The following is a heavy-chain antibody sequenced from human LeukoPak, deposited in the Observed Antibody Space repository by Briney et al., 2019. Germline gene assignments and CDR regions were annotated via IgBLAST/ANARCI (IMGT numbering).Heavy chain of an antibody. V-gene: IGHV1-18*01. D-gene: IGHD3-9*01. Sequence: ASVKVSCKASGYTFTSYGISWVRQAPGQGLEWMGWISAYNGNTNYAQKFQGRVTMTRDTSISTAYMELSRLRSDDTAVYYCARGIGYYDILTGYYIYWGQGTLVTVSS. CDR1: GYTFTSYG. J-gene: IGHJ4*02. CDR2: ISAYNGNT. CDR3: ARGIGYYDILTGYYIY.